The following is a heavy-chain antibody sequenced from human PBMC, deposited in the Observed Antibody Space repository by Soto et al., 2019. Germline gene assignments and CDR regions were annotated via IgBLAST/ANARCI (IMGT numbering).Heavy chain of an antibody. D-gene: IGHD3-10*01. CDR2: ISSSSSYI. CDR1: GFTFSSYS. Sequence: EVQLVESGGGLVKPGGSLRLSCAASGFTFSSYSMNWVRQAPGKGLEWVSSISSSSSYIYYADSVKGRFTISRDNAKNSLYLQMNSLRAEDTAVYYCARFPGDKFPDAFDIWGQGTMVTVSS. J-gene: IGHJ3*02. V-gene: IGHV3-21*01. CDR3: ARFPGDKFPDAFDI.